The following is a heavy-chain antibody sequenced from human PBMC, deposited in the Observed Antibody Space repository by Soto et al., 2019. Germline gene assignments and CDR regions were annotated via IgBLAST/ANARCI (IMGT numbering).Heavy chain of an antibody. V-gene: IGHV3-33*08. D-gene: IGHD6-19*01. CDR3: ARIAVAGYNWFDP. Sequence: GSLRLSCAASGFTFSDYAMHWVRQAPGKGLEWVAVVKQDGRNKYYADSVKGRFTISRDSAKNSLSLEMNSLRAEDTAVYYCARIAVAGYNWFDPWGQGTLVTVSS. CDR2: VKQDGRNK. J-gene: IGHJ5*02. CDR1: GFTFSDYA.